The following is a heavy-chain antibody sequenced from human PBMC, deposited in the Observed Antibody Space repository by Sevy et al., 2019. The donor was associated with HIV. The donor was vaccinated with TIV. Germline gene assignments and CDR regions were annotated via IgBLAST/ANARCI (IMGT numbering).Heavy chain of an antibody. CDR3: ARVYYYDYSGPGY. CDR1: GYNLNNYY. V-gene: IGHV1-46*02. Sequence: ASVKVSCKASGYNLNNYYIHWVRQAPGQGLEWMGLNNPSGGSTSYAQKFQGRVTMTRDTSTSTLHMELSSLRSEDTAVYYCARVYYYDYSGPGYWGQGTLVTVSS. J-gene: IGHJ4*02. CDR2: NNPSGGST. D-gene: IGHD3-22*01.